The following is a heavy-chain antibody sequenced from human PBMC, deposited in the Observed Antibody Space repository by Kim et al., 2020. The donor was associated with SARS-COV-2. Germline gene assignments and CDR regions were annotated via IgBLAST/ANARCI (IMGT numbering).Heavy chain of an antibody. J-gene: IGHJ6*02. CDR2: INTNTGNS. CDR3: ARDYEAAAGFYYYYGMDV. V-gene: IGHV7-4-1*02. CDR1: GYTFTSYA. Sequence: ASVKVSCKASGYTFTSYAMNWVRQAPGQGLEWMGWINTNTGNSTYAQGFTGRFVFSLDTSVSTAYLQISSLKAEDTAVYYCARDYEAAAGFYYYYGMDVWGQGTTVTVSS. D-gene: IGHD6-13*01.